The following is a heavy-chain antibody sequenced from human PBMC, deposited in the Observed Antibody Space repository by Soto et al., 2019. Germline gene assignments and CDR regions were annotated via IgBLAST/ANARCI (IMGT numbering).Heavy chain of an antibody. V-gene: IGHV4-34*01. CDR2: INHSGST. J-gene: IGHJ1*01. Sequence: SETLSLTCAVYGGSFSGYYWSWIRQPPGKGLEWIGEINHSGSTNYNPSLKSRVPISVDTSKNQFSLKLSSVTAADTAVYYCASTPRSGYYYDSSGYYLPKYFQHWGQGTLVTVSS. CDR3: ASTPRSGYYYDSSGYYLPKYFQH. D-gene: IGHD3-22*01. CDR1: GGSFSGYY.